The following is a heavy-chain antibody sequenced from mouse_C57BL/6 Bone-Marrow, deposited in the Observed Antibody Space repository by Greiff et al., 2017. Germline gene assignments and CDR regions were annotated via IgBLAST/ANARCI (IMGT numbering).Heavy chain of an antibody. CDR3: ARGVYDGAMDY. D-gene: IGHD2-12*01. J-gene: IGHJ4*01. V-gene: IGHV1-64*01. Sequence: QVQLQQPGAELVKPGASVKLSCKASGYTFTSYWMHWVTQRPGQGLAWIGMIHPNSGSTNYTEKFKSKATLTVDKSSSTAYMQLSRLTSEDSAVYYCARGVYDGAMDYWGQGTSVTVSS. CDR2: IHPNSGST. CDR1: GYTFTSYW.